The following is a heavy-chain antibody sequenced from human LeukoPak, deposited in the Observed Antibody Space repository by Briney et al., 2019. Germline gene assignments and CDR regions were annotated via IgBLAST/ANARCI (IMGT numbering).Heavy chain of an antibody. Sequence: PSETLSLTCTVSGGSISSYYWSWIRQPAGKGLEWIGRIYTSGSTNYNPSLKSRVTMSVDTSKNQFSLKLSSVTAADTAVYYCARGNYCSSTSCYRYWFDPWGQGTLVTVSS. CDR3: ARGNYCSSTSCYRYWFDP. CDR1: GGSISSYY. V-gene: IGHV4-4*07. D-gene: IGHD2-2*02. CDR2: IYTSGST. J-gene: IGHJ5*02.